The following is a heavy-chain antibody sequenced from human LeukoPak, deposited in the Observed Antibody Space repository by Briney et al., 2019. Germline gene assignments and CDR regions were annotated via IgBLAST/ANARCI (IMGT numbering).Heavy chain of an antibody. Sequence: SETLSLTCAVSGASFSGYYWNWIRQFPGKGLEWIGEINHSGSTNYNPSLKSRVTISVDTSKNQFSLKLSSVTAADTAVYYCARGVGGYCSGGSCYSGPNWFDPWGQGTLVTVSS. CDR1: GASFSGYY. CDR2: INHSGST. J-gene: IGHJ5*02. V-gene: IGHV4-34*01. CDR3: ARGVGGYCSGGSCYSGPNWFDP. D-gene: IGHD2-15*01.